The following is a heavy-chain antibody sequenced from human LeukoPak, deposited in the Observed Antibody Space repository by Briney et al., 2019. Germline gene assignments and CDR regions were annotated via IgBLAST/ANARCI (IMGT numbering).Heavy chain of an antibody. J-gene: IGHJ4*02. CDR3: AKTPRVYGDYTYYFDY. CDR2: ISGSGGST. D-gene: IGHD4-17*01. Sequence: GGTLRLSCAASGFTFSSYPMSWVRQAPGKGLEWVSGISGSGGSTYYADSVKGRFTISRDNSKNTLYLQMNSLRAEDTAVYYCAKTPRVYGDYTYYFDYWGQGTLVTASS. V-gene: IGHV3-23*01. CDR1: GFTFSSYP.